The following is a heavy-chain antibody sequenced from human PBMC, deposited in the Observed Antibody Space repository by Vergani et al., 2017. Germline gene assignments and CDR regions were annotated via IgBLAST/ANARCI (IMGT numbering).Heavy chain of an antibody. CDR2: MNSNSGNT. Sequence: QVQLVQSGAEVKKPGASVKVSCKASGYTFTSYDINWVRQATGQGLEWMGWMNSNSGNTGYAQKFQGRVTITRNTSISTAYMELSRLRSEDTAVYYCARGPTGRTRNWFDPWGQGTLVTVSS. V-gene: IGHV1-8*03. J-gene: IGHJ5*02. CDR3: ARGPTGRTRNWFDP. D-gene: IGHD1-1*01. CDR1: GYTFTSYD.